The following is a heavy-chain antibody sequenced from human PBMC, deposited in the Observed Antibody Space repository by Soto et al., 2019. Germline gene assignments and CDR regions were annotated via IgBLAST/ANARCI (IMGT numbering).Heavy chain of an antibody. J-gene: IGHJ6*01. V-gene: IGHV3-15*07. CDR1: GFTFSNAW. CDR2: IKSKTDGGTT. CDR3: XXXXXXXXXXXXXXXXXHXXGM. Sequence: EVQLVESGGGLVKPGGSLRLSCAASGFTFSNAWMNWVRQAPGKGLEWVGRIKSKTDGGTTDYAAPVKGRFTISRDDXXXXXXXXXXXXXXXXXXXXXXXXXXXXXXXXXXXXXXXHXXGM.